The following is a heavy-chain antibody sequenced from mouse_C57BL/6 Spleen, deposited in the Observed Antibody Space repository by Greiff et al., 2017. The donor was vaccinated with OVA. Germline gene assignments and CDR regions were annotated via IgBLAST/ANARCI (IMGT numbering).Heavy chain of an antibody. V-gene: IGHV1-62-2*01. D-gene: IGHD1-1*01. CDR1: GYTFTEYT. Sequence: VQLQQSGAELVKPGASVKLSCKASGYTFTEYTIHWVKQRSGQGLEWIGWFYPGSGSIKYNEKFKDKATLTADKSSSTVYMELSRLTSEDSAVYFCARHEERITTVVETHWYFDVWGTGTTVTVSS. CDR3: ARHEERITTVVETHWYFDV. J-gene: IGHJ1*03. CDR2: FYPGSGSI.